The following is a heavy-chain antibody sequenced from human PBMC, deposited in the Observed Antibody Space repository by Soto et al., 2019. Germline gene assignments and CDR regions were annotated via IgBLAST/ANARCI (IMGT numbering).Heavy chain of an antibody. D-gene: IGHD3-10*01. CDR2: MNPNRGDT. CDR1: GYTFTDHY. J-gene: IGHJ6*02. V-gene: IGHV1-2*02. Sequence: ASVKVSCKASGYTFTDHYMHWVRQAPGQGLAWMGWMNPNRGDTHYAQNFQGRVTLTRDTSIRTAYMEVSRLRSDDTAVYYCARDWYYYGSGSYHNEVRYGMDVWGQGTTVTVSS. CDR3: ARDWYYYGSGSYHNEVRYGMDV.